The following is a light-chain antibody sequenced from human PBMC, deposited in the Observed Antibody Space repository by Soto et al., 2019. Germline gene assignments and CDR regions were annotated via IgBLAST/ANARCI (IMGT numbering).Light chain of an antibody. CDR2: DVS. CDR3: SSYTSSGTHV. J-gene: IGLJ1*01. Sequence: QSALTQPASVSGSPGQSITISCTGTSSDVGGYNCVSWYQQHPGKAPKLMIYDVSTRPSGVSNRFSGSKSGNTASLIISGLQAEDEADYYCSSYTSSGTHVFGTGTKVTVL. V-gene: IGLV2-14*03. CDR1: SSDVGGYNC.